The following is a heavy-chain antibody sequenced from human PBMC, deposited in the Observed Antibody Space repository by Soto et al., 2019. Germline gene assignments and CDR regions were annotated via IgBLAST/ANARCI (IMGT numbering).Heavy chain of an antibody. D-gene: IGHD1-26*01. CDR2: IHNTGNI. J-gene: IGHJ4*02. CDR3: ASLYTGNYIMYH. CDR1: GSSINSNLYH. Sequence: SETLSLTCSVSGSSINSNLYHWGWIRHSPGKGLEWIGSIHNTGNIFYNPSLKSRVTLSIDTSQSHFSLHLSSVTAADTAVYFCASLYTGNYIMYHGGRGTLVTVSS. V-gene: IGHV4-39*02.